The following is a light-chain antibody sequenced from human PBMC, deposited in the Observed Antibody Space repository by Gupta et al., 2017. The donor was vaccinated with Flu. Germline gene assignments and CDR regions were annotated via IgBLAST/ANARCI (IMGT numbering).Light chain of an antibody. CDR2: GAS. CDR3: QQYHNWPRR. J-gene: IGKJ1*01. CDR1: QSISNN. V-gene: IGKV3-15*01. Sequence: PATLSVSPGERAALSCRASQSISNNLVWYQQKPGQAPRCLIYGASTRATGIPARFSGSGSGTEFTRTITNLQSEDFAVYYCQQYHNWPRRFGQGTRVEI.